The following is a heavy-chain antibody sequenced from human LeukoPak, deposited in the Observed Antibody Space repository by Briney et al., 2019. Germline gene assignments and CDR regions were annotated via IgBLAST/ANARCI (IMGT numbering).Heavy chain of an antibody. V-gene: IGHV3-11*01. CDR2: ISSSGSTI. CDR3: ARVDGSSWYSGRYYYYGMDV. CDR1: GFTFSDYY. D-gene: IGHD6-13*01. Sequence: TGGSLRLSCAASGFTFSDYYMSWIRQAPGKGLEWVSYISSSGSTIYYADSVKGRFTISRDNAKNSLYLQMNSLRAEDTAVYYCARVDGSSWYSGRYYYYGMDVWGQGTTVTVSS. J-gene: IGHJ6*02.